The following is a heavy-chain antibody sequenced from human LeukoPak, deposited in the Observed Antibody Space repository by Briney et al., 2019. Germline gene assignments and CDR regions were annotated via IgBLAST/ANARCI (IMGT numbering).Heavy chain of an antibody. CDR3: AREMYYYDSSGYDNFDY. Sequence: PGWSLRLSCAASGFTFSSYAMHWVRQAPGKGLEWVAVISYDGSNKYYADSVKGRFTISRDNSKNTLYLQMNSLRAEDTAVYYCAREMYYYDSSGYDNFDYWGQGTLVTVSS. CDR2: ISYDGSNK. CDR1: GFTFSSYA. V-gene: IGHV3-30-3*01. D-gene: IGHD3-22*01. J-gene: IGHJ4*02.